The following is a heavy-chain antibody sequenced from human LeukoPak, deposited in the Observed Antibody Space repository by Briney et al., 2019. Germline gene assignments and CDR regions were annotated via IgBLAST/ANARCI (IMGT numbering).Heavy chain of an antibody. D-gene: IGHD3-3*01. CDR2: IYYSGST. CDR3: ARVYSIFGVVKYYFDY. CDR1: GGSISSGDYY. J-gene: IGHJ4*02. V-gene: IGHV4-30-4*01. Sequence: SQTPSLTCTVSGGSISSGDYYWSWIRQPPGKGLEWIGYIYYSGSTYYNPSLKSRVTISVDTSKNQFSLKLSSVTAADTAVYYCARVYSIFGVVKYYFDYWGQGTLVTVSS.